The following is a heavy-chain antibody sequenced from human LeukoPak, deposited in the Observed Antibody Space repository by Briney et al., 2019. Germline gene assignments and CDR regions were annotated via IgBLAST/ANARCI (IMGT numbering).Heavy chain of an antibody. CDR2: ISSNGGST. CDR3: ARDPPAY. Sequence: GGSLRLSCAASGFTFSSYAIHWVRQAPGKGLEYVSAISSNGGSTYYANSVKGRFTISRDNSKNTLYLQMGSLRAEDMAVYYCARDPPAYWGQGILVTVSS. V-gene: IGHV3-64*01. J-gene: IGHJ4*02. CDR1: GFTFSSYA.